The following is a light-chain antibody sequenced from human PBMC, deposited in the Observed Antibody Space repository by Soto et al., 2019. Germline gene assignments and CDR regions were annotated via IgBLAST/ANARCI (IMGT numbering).Light chain of an antibody. V-gene: IGLV2-14*01. CDR2: EVS. CDR1: XXXVGAYNY. CDR3: SSYTSSNTLV. J-gene: IGLJ2*01. Sequence: QSALTQPASVSGSPGQSITISCTGTXXXVGAYNYVSWYQQHPGKAPKLMIFEVSDRPSGVSNRFSGSKSDNTASLTISGLQAEDEADYYCSSYTSSNTLVFGGGTKLTVL.